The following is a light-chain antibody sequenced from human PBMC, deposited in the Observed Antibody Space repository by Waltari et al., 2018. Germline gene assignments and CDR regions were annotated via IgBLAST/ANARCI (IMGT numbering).Light chain of an antibody. CDR1: SSNIGSDY. Sequence: QSVLTQPPSASGTPGQRVTISCSGSSSNIGSDYVYWFQQLPGTAPKLLICQNNQRPSGVPGRFSGSESGTSASLAIGGLRSEDEADYYCASWDDSLSGWVFGGGTKLTLL. CDR2: QNN. J-gene: IGLJ3*02. CDR3: ASWDDSLSGWV. V-gene: IGLV1-47*01.